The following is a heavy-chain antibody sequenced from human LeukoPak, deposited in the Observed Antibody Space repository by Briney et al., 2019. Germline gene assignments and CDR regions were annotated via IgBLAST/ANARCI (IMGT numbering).Heavy chain of an antibody. D-gene: IGHD6-13*01. V-gene: IGHV4-34*01. Sequence: SETLSLTCAVYGGSFRGYRWGWGRQAPGKGMEWIGEIDDSGITNYNPSLKSRVTISVDTSKNQFSLKLSSVTAADTAVYYCARVWRGSTIYYYYYYMDVWGKGTTVTVSS. CDR1: GGSFRGYR. CDR2: IDDSGIT. J-gene: IGHJ6*03. CDR3: ARVWRGSTIYYYYYYMDV.